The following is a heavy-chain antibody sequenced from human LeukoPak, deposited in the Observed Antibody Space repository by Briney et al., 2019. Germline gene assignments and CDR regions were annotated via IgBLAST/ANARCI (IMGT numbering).Heavy chain of an antibody. D-gene: IGHD2-21*02. Sequence: ASVKVSCKASGYTFTSYGISWVRQAPGQGLEWMGRIIPILGIANYAQKFQGRVTITADKSTSTAYMELSSLRSEDTAVYYCARVPFNCGGDCYYFDYWGQGTLVTVSS. CDR1: GYTFTSYG. J-gene: IGHJ4*02. V-gene: IGHV1-69*04. CDR3: ARVPFNCGGDCYYFDY. CDR2: IIPILGIA.